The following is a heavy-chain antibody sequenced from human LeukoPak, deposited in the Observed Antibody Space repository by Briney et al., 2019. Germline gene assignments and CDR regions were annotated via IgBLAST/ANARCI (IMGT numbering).Heavy chain of an antibody. CDR2: ISWNSGSI. D-gene: IGHD4-17*01. Sequence: GGSLRLSCAASGFTFDDYAMHWVRQAPGKGLEWVSGISWNSGSIGYADSVKGRFTISRDNAKNSLYLQMNSLRAEDTALYYCAKDKHGDPYYYFDYLGQGTLVTVSS. J-gene: IGHJ4*02. V-gene: IGHV3-9*01. CDR1: GFTFDDYA. CDR3: AKDKHGDPYYYFDY.